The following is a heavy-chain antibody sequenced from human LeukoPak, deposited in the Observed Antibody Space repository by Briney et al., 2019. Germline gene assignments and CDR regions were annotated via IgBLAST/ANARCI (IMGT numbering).Heavy chain of an antibody. CDR2: ISGSGGST. V-gene: IGHV3-23*01. CDR3: AKDRGGDWGPQDY. D-gene: IGHD2-21*01. J-gene: IGHJ4*02. Sequence: GGSLRLSCVASGFIFSSYAMSWVRQAPGKGLEWVSAISGSGGSTYYADSVKGRFTISRDNSKNTLYLQMNSLRAEDTAVYYCAKDRGGDWGPQDYWGQGTLVTVSS. CDR1: GFIFSSYA.